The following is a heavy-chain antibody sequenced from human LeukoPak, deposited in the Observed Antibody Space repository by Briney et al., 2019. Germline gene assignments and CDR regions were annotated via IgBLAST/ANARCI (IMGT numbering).Heavy chain of an antibody. Sequence: ASVKVSCKASGYTFTSYGISWVRQAPGQGLEWMGWISAYNGNTNYAQKLQGRVTMTTDTSTSTAYMELRSLRSDDTAVYYCARLRQSGITGTTDPYYYYGMDVWGQGTTVTVSS. CDR2: ISAYNGNT. CDR3: ARLRQSGITGTTDPYYYYGMDV. CDR1: GYTFTSYG. V-gene: IGHV1-18*01. D-gene: IGHD1-7*01. J-gene: IGHJ6*02.